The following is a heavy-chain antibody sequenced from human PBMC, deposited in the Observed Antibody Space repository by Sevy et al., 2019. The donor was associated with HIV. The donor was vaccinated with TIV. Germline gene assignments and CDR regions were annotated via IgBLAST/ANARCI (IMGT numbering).Heavy chain of an antibody. CDR1: GFTFSNAW. J-gene: IGHJ5*02. CDR2: IKSKTDGGTT. D-gene: IGHD3-10*02. Sequence: GGSLRLSCAASGFTFSNAWMSWVRQAPGKGLEWVGRIKSKTDGGTTDYAAPVKGRFTISRDDSKNTLYLRMNSLKTEDTAVYYCTTDVRAYDWFDPWGQGTLVTVSS. CDR3: TTDVRAYDWFDP. V-gene: IGHV3-15*01.